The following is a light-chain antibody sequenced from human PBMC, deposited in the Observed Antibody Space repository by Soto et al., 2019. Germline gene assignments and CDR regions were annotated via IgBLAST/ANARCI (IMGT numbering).Light chain of an antibody. Sequence: DIQMTQSPSTLSASVGDRVTITCRASQSISSWLAWYQQKPGKAPKLLIYDASILESGVPSRFSGSGSGTDFTLTISSLQPDDFATYYCQQYNSYSTFGQGTKVEIK. V-gene: IGKV1-5*01. J-gene: IGKJ1*01. CDR1: QSISSW. CDR2: DAS. CDR3: QQYNSYST.